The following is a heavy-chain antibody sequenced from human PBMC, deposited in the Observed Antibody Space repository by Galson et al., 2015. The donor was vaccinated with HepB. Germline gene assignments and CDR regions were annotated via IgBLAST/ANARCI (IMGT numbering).Heavy chain of an antibody. Sequence: SVKVSCKASGYTFTSYGISWVRQAPGQGLEWMGWISAYNGNTNYAQKLQGRVTMTTDTSTSTAYMELRSLRSDDTAVYYCARVSVAARHTLNWFDPWGQGTLVTVSS. V-gene: IGHV1-18*01. CDR3: ARVSVAARHTLNWFDP. CDR1: GYTFTSYG. CDR2: ISAYNGNT. D-gene: IGHD2-15*01. J-gene: IGHJ5*02.